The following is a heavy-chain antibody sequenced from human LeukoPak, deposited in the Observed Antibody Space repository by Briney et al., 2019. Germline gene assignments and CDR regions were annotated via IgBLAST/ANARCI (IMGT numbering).Heavy chain of an antibody. J-gene: IGHJ4*02. V-gene: IGHV4-34*01. D-gene: IGHD6-19*01. CDR1: RGSFSGYY. Sequence: SETLSLTCAVYRGSFSGYYWSWIRQPPGKGLEWIGEINHSGSTNYNPSLKSRLTISIDTSKNQFSLKLSSVTAADTAVYYCARGGSGWMGFDYWGQGTLVTVSS. CDR3: ARGGSGWMGFDY. CDR2: INHSGST.